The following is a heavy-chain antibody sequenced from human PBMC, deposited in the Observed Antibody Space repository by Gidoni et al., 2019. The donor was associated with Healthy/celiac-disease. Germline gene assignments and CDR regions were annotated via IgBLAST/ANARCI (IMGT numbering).Heavy chain of an antibody. CDR2: IYTSGST. D-gene: IGHD4-17*01. J-gene: IGHJ1*01. V-gene: IGHV4-61*02. CDR3: AREAWATVTTAYFQH. Sequence: QVQLQESGPGLVKPSQTLSLTCTVPGGSISSGSYYWSWIRQPAGKGLEWIGRIYTSGSTNYNHSLKSRVTISVDTAKNQCSLKLSSVTAADTAVYYCAREAWATVTTAYFQHWGQGTLVTVSS. CDR1: GGSISSGSYY.